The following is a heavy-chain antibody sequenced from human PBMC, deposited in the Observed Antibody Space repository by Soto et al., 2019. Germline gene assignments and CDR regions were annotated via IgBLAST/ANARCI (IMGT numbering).Heavy chain of an antibody. CDR2: IDPRGSYT. CDR3: GRQGGDRYHIEH. J-gene: IGHJ4*01. V-gene: IGHV5-10-1*01. CDR1: SYEFTNYS. Sequence: PVESPKITVEASSYEFTNYSINCVRQMPGKGLEWMGRIDPRGSYTNYSPSFGCDVTFLVDKSLSTAYVQRSRPKASDSAMYFCGRQGGDRYHIEHWGRESLV. D-gene: IGHD3-16*01.